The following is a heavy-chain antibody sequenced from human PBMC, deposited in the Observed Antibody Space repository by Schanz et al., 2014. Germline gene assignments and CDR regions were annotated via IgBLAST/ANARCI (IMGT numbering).Heavy chain of an antibody. CDR3: ARDNDMLIGNVNGDDYYYAMDV. V-gene: IGHV4-34*02. CDR2: ISHDGTT. Sequence: QVQLQQWGAGLLKPSETLSLICVINGGSFSAYHWSWLRQSPGKGPEWIGEISHDGTTNYNPSLKSRVTISGDTSKNQFSLNLTSVTAADTAVYYCARDNDMLIGNVNGDDYYYAMDVWGPGTTVTVSS. D-gene: IGHD7-27*01. J-gene: IGHJ6*02. CDR1: GGSFSAYH.